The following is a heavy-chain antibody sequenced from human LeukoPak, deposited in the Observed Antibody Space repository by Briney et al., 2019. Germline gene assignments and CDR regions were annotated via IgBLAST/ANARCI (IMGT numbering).Heavy chain of an antibody. CDR2: ISYSGTT. Sequence: SETLSLTCTVSSVSISSSPYFWAWIRQSPGKGLEWIGSISYSGTTYYNPSLKSRVTISVDTSKNHFSLKLSSVTAADTAVYYCARHSRGGGDGQGNWFDPWGQGTLVTVSS. V-gene: IGHV4-39*01. CDR3: ARHSRGGGDGQGNWFDP. J-gene: IGHJ5*02. D-gene: IGHD3-10*01. CDR1: SVSISSSPYF.